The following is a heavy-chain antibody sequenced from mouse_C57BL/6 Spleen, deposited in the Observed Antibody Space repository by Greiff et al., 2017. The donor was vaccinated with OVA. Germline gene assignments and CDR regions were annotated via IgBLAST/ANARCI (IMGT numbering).Heavy chain of an antibody. V-gene: IGHV3-6*01. CDR3: ARCYCNYFDY. J-gene: IGHJ2*01. CDR1: GYYITSGYY. Sequence: DVKLQESGPGLVKPSQSLSLTCSVTGYYITSGYYWNWIRQFPGNKLEWMGYISYDGSNNYNPSLKNRIAITRDTSKNQFFLKLNSLTTEDTATYYCARCYCNYFDYWGQGTTLTVAS. CDR2: ISYDGSN.